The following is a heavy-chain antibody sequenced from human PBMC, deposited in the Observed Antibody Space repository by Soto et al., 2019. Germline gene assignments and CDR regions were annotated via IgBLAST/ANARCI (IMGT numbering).Heavy chain of an antibody. J-gene: IGHJ4*02. Sequence: EVQLVESGGGLVQPGESLTLSCAASGFPFSSYWMHCVRQAPGKGLVWVSRIKSDGSGTYYADSVQDRFTISRHNSRNTLLLPINCLRVEDTSVYFCARGDGDRYDGNGYLGRHWGQGTLVTVSS. D-gene: IGHD3-22*01. CDR1: GFPFSSYW. CDR2: IKSDGSGT. V-gene: IGHV3-74*01. CDR3: ARGDGDRYDGNGYLGRH.